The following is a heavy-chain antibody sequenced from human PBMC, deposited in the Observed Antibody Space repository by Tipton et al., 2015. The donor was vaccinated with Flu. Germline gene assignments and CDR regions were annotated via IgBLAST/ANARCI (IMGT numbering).Heavy chain of an antibody. Sequence: VQLVQSGAEVKKPGASVKVSCKASGYTFTSYYMHWVRQAPGQGLEWMGIINPSGGSTSYAQKFQGRVTMTRDTSTSTVCMELSSLRSEDTAVYYCARGGSPLPMTIAAAYLYYFDYWGQGTLVTVSS. D-gene: IGHD6-13*01. CDR2: INPSGGST. J-gene: IGHJ4*02. CDR3: ARGGSPLPMTIAAAYLYYFDY. CDR1: GYTFTSYY. V-gene: IGHV1-46*01.